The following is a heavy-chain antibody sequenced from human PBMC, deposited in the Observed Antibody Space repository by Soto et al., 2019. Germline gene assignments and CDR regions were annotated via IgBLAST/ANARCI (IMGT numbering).Heavy chain of an antibody. CDR2: IYWDDDK. Sequence: QITLKESGPTLVKPTQTLTLTCTFSGFSLTTSGVGVGWIRQPPGKALEWLALIYWDDDKRYSPSLKSRLTITKDTSRNPVVLPMTNMDPADTSPYSCVRRGGFGEFHSWGQGTLGTVSS. J-gene: IGHJ5*01. CDR1: GFSLTTSGVG. V-gene: IGHV2-5*02. D-gene: IGHD3-10*01. CDR3: VRRGGFGEFHS.